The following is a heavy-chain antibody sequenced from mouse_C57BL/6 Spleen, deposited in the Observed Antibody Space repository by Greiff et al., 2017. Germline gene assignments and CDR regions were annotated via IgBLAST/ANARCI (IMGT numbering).Heavy chain of an antibody. CDR3: ARLSRDGYADY. J-gene: IGHJ2*01. CDR2: INPSTGGT. V-gene: IGHV1-42*01. D-gene: IGHD2-3*01. CDR1: GYSFTGYY. Sequence: VQLQQSGPELVKPGASVKISCKASGYSFTGYYMNWVKQSPEKSLEWIGEINPSTGGTTYNQKFKAKATLTVDKSSSTAYMQLKSLTSEDSAVYYCARLSRDGYADYWGQGTTHTVSS.